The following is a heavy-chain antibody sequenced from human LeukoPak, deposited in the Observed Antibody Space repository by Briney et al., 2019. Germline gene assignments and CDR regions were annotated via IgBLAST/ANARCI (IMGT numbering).Heavy chain of an antibody. CDR2: ISYDATNE. CDR1: GFSFISYG. CDR3: VRDFASGSYYNLFDY. V-gene: IGHV3-30*03. D-gene: IGHD3-10*01. J-gene: IGHJ4*02. Sequence: GGSLRLSCAASGFSFISYGMHWVRQAPGKGLEWVAVISYDATNEYYADSVKGRFTISRDDSKSTLYLQMNSLRAEDTAVYYCVRDFASGSYYNLFDYWGQGTLVTVSS.